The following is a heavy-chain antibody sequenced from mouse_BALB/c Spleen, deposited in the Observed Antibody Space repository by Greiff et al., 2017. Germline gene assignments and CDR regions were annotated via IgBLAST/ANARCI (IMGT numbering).Heavy chain of an antibody. CDR2: IWAGGST. CDR3: ARVYYRYDGYYAMDY. D-gene: IGHD2-14*01. V-gene: IGHV2-9*02. J-gene: IGHJ4*01. Sequence: QVQLKESGPGLVAPSQSLSITCTVSGFSLTSYGVHWVRQPPGKGLEWLGVIWAGGSTNYNSALMSRLSISKDNSKSQVFLKMNSLQTDDTAMYYCARVYYRYDGYYAMDYWGQGTSVTVSS. CDR1: GFSLTSYG.